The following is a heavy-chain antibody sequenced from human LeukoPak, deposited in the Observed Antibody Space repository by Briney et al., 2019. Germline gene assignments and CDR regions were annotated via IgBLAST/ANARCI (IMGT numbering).Heavy chain of an antibody. J-gene: IGHJ4*02. D-gene: IGHD3-22*01. V-gene: IGHV1-69*05. Sequence: SVKVSCKASGGTFGSYAISWVRQAPGQGLEWMGRIIPIFGTANYAQKFQGRVTITTDESTSTAYMELSSLRSEDTAVYYCARAYYDSSGYYLFFGYWGQGTLVTVSS. CDR3: ARAYYDSSGYYLFFGY. CDR1: GGTFGSYA. CDR2: IIPIFGTA.